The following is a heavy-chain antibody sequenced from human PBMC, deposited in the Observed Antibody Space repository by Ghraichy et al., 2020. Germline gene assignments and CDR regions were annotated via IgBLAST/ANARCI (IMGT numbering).Heavy chain of an antibody. V-gene: IGHV3-9*01. CDR3: LRGPSYDFWSGYFDY. CDR2: ISWNSGNI. D-gene: IGHD3-3*01. Sequence: GGSLRLSCAASGFTFDDYAMHWVRQASGKGLEWVSGISWNSGNIGYADSVKGRFTISRDNAKNSLYLQMNSLRAEDTAFYYCLRGPSYDFWSGYFDYWGQGTLVTVSS. CDR1: GFTFDDYA. J-gene: IGHJ4*02.